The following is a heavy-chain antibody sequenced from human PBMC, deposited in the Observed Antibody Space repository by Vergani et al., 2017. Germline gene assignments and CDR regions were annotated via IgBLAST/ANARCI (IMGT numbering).Heavy chain of an antibody. CDR1: EFTFSNYA. D-gene: IGHD2-21*02. J-gene: IGHJ4*02. CDR2: SFSKGGTT. Sequence: EVQLLESGGGLVQPGGSLRLTCAASEFTFSNYAMNWVRQAPGKGLEWIGSFSKGGTTSLHPSVKSRVAISSDTAKNRFSLKLTSVSAADTAVYYCARSSCGGDCYEFDYWGQGILVTVSS. V-gene: IGHV3-23*01. CDR3: ARSSCGGDCYEFDY.